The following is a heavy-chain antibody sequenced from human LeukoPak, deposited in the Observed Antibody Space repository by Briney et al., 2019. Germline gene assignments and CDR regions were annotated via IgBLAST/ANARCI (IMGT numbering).Heavy chain of an antibody. J-gene: IGHJ4*02. CDR1: GFTFSNFW. Sequence: PGGSLRLSCEASGFTFSNFWMHWVRQVPGKGLLWVSRINGDGSSTSYADPVKGRFTICRDNAKNTLYLQMNSLRVEDTAVYYCARGSDIAAAVKIYGSEFWGQGTLVTVSS. V-gene: IGHV3-74*01. CDR2: INGDGSST. CDR3: ARGSDIAAAVKIYGSEF. D-gene: IGHD6-13*01.